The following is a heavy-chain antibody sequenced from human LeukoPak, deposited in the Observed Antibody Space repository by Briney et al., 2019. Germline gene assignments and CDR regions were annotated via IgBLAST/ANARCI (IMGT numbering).Heavy chain of an antibody. V-gene: IGHV4-34*01. CDR3: ARRGGYYDSSGYTHWDY. J-gene: IGHJ4*02. Sequence: SETLSLTCSVYGGSFSGYYWSWIRQPPGKGLEWIGEINHSGSTNYNPSLKSRVTISVDTSKNQFSLKLSSVTAADTAVYYCARRGGYYDSSGYTHWDYWGQGTLVTVSS. CDR2: INHSGST. D-gene: IGHD3-22*01. CDR1: GGSFSGYY.